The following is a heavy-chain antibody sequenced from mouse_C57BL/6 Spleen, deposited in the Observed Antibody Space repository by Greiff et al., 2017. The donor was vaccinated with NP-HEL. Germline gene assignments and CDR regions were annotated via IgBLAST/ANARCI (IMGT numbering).Heavy chain of an antibody. CDR1: GFNLKNTY. J-gene: IGHJ2*01. CDR3: ARSHKLRRYFDD. V-gene: IGHV14-3*01. Sequence: VQLQQSVAELVRPGASVKLSCTASGFNLKNTYMPWVKQSPEQGLEWIGRIDPANGDTNYAPKFQGQTTITADTSANTAYLQLSSLTSEDTAIDYCARSHKLRRYFDDWGQGTTLTVSS. D-gene: IGHD6-1*01. CDR2: IDPANGDT.